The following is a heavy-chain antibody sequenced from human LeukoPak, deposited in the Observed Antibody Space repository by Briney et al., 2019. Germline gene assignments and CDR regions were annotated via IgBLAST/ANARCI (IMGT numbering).Heavy chain of an antibody. CDR1: AFSVSSNY. CDR3: ARVLVGVMGAFDI. J-gene: IGHJ3*02. V-gene: IGHV3-66*01. D-gene: IGHD3-16*01. Sequence: PGGSLRLSWVVSAFSVSSNYMSWVRQAPGKGLEWVSIIFSGGSTHYADSAKGRFTISRDKSKNTPYLQMNSLRAEDTAVYYCARVLVGVMGAFDIWGQGTMVTVSS. CDR2: IFSGGST.